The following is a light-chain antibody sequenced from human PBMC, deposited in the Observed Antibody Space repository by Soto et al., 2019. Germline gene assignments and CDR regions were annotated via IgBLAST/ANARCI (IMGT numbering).Light chain of an antibody. CDR3: QQYGNSPMA. CDR1: QSVNSNY. Sequence: EIVLTQSPGTLSLSPGERATLSCRASQSVNSNYLAWYQQKPGQAPRLLIYAAGSRATGIPDRFSGSGSGTDFILTISRLEPEYFAVYFCQQYGNSPMAFGQGTRVEIK. V-gene: IGKV3-20*01. CDR2: AAG. J-gene: IGKJ1*01.